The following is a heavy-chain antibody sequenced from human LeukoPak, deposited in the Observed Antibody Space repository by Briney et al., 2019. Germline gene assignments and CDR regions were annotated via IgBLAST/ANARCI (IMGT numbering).Heavy chain of an antibody. J-gene: IGHJ4*02. CDR1: GDSVSSNSDA. CDR3: ARDFAHNRYGLDY. D-gene: IGHD2/OR15-2a*01. V-gene: IGHV6-1*01. Sequence: SQTLSLTCAISGDSVSSNSDAWNWIRQSPSRGLEWLGRTYYRSKWYNDYAVPVKSRITINPDTSKNQFSLQLNSVTPEDTAVYYCARDFAHNRYGLDYWGQGTLVTVSS. CDR2: TYYRSKWYN.